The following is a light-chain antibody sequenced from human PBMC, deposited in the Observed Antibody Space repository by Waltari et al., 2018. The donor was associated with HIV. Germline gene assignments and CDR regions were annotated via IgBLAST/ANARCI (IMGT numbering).Light chain of an antibody. CDR1: NSDVGGYNY. V-gene: IGLV2-14*03. CDR3: AAWSGSLSGVV. Sequence: QSALTQPASVSGSPGQSITISCTGTNSDVGGYNYVSWYQQHPGKAPKLMIYDVTKRPSGISNRFSGSKSGNTASLTISGLQAEDEADYFCAAWSGSLSGVVFGGGTKLTVL. CDR2: DVT. J-gene: IGLJ2*01.